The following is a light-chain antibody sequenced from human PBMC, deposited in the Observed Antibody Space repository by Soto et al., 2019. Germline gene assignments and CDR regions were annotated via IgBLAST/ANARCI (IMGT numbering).Light chain of an antibody. CDR1: SSDVGGYDY. V-gene: IGLV2-8*01. CDR3: SSYAGSNNYV. J-gene: IGLJ1*01. Sequence: QSALTQPPSASGSPGQSVTISCTGTSSDVGGYDYVSWFQQHPGKAPKLMIYEVNKRPSGVPDRFSASKSGNTASLTVSGLQTEDEADYYCSSYAGSNNYVFGTGTKVTVL. CDR2: EVN.